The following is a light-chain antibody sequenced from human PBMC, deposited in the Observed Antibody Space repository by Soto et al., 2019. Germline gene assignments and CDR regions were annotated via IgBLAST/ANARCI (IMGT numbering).Light chain of an antibody. CDR1: QSISSW. J-gene: IGKJ4*01. CDR3: QQYNSYSLT. CDR2: DAS. V-gene: IGKV1-5*01. Sequence: DIQMTQSPSTLSASVGDRVTIACRASQSISSWLAWYQQKPGKAPKLLIYDASSLESGVPSRFSGSGSGTEFTLTISSLQPGDFATYYCQQYNSYSLTFGGGTKVEIK.